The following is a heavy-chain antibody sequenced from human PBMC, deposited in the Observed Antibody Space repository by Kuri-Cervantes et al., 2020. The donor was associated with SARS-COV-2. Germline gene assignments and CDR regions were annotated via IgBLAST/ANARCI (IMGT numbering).Heavy chain of an antibody. CDR2: INHSGST. J-gene: IGHJ6*03. CDR3: ARGREGVVPATILGLGYFLYFSMDV. CDR1: GGSFSGYY. V-gene: IGHV4-34*01. D-gene: IGHD2-2*01. Sequence: GSLRLSCAVYGGSFSGYYWSWIRQPPGKGLEWIGKINHSGSTNYNPSLSSRVTISVDMSKNQFSLRLSSVTAADTAMYYCARGREGVVPATILGLGYFLYFSMDVWGKGTAVTVSS.